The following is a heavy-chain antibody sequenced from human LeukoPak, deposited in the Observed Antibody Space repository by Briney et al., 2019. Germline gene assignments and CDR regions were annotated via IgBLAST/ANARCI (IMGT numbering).Heavy chain of an antibody. D-gene: IGHD6-13*01. J-gene: IGHJ3*02. CDR3: ARAPKQQTRGYAFDI. CDR1: GFTFSSYS. Sequence: GGSLRLSCAASGFTFSSYSMNWVRQAPGKGLEWVSSISSSSSYIYYADSVKGRFTISRDNAKNSLYLQMNSLRAEDTAVYYCARAPKQQTRGYAFDIWGQGTMVTVSA. CDR2: ISSSSSYI. V-gene: IGHV3-21*01.